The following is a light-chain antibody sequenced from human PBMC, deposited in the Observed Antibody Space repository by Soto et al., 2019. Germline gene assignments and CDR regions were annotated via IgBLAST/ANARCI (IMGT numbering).Light chain of an antibody. CDR2: DVT. J-gene: IGLJ2*01. CDR3: SSYTSSSTVV. Sequence: HSALTQPASMSGSPGQSITISCTGTTSDVGGYNYVCWDQQHPGKAPKLIIYDVTNRPSGVSGRFSGSKSGNTASLTISGLQAEDETDYYFSSYTSSSTVVFGGGTKLTVL. CDR1: TSDVGGYNY. V-gene: IGLV2-14*01.